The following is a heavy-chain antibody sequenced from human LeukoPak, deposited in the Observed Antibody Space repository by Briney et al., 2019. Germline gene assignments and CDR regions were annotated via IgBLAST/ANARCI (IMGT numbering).Heavy chain of an antibody. CDR2: VSANNGDT. Sequence: GASVKVSCKASGYTFVGFGITWVRQAPGQGLEWMGWVSANNGDTIYTEKFQDRVTMTTDTSTNTAYLEVRSLRSDDTAVYYCARDRRDWSDSWGQGTLVTVSS. CDR3: ARDRRDWSDS. CDR1: GYTFVGFG. V-gene: IGHV1-18*01. J-gene: IGHJ5*01.